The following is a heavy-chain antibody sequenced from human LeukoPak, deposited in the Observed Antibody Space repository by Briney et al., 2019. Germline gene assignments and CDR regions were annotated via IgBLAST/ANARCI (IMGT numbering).Heavy chain of an antibody. CDR1: GFTFNNYP. CDR3: ARDPNILGLRFSGWTGDY. J-gene: IGHJ4*02. D-gene: IGHD3-3*01. V-gene: IGHV3-30-3*01. Sequence: SGGSLRLSCAASGFTFNNYPMHWVRQAPGKGLEWVAVISYEGSNKHYADSVKGRFTISRDNSKNTLYLQMNSLRAEDTALYYCARDPNILGLRFSGWTGDYWGQGNLVTVS. CDR2: ISYEGSNK.